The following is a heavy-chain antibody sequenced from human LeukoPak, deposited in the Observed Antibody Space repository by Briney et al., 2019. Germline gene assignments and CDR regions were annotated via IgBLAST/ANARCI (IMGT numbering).Heavy chain of an antibody. J-gene: IGHJ4*02. CDR2: ISWNSGSI. V-gene: IGHV3-9*01. CDR3: AKELYYYDSSGAAFDY. D-gene: IGHD3-22*01. Sequence: PGGSLRLSCAASGFTFSSYWMSWVRQAPGKGLEWVSGISWNSGSIGYADSVKGRFTISRDNAKNSLYLQMNSLRAEDTALYYCAKELYYYDSSGAAFDYWGQGTLVTVSS. CDR1: GFTFSSYW.